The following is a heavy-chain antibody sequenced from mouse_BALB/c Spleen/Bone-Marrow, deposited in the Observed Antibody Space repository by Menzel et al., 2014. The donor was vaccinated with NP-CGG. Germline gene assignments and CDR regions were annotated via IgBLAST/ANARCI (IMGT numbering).Heavy chain of an antibody. Sequence: QVQLKESGPELVKPGALVKISCKASGFTFRSYDINWVKQRPGQGLEWIGWIYPGDGSTKYNEKFKGKATLTADKSSSTAYMQLSSLTSDNSAVYFCARSGDSSSYGFAYWGQGTLVTVSA. J-gene: IGHJ3*01. V-gene: IGHV1S56*01. CDR2: IYPGDGST. D-gene: IGHD3-2*01. CDR3: ARSGDSSSYGFAY. CDR1: GFTFRSYD.